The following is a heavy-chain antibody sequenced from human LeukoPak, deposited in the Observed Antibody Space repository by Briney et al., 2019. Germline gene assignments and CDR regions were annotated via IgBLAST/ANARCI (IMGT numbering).Heavy chain of an antibody. CDR2: IYYSGST. Sequence: SETLSLTCTVSGCSISSSSYYWGWIRQPPGKGLEWIGSIYYSGSTYYNPSLKSRVTLSVDTSKNQFSLKLSSVTAADTAVYYCARREVGAHPFDYWGQGTLVTVSS. CDR1: GCSISSSSYY. V-gene: IGHV4-39*01. D-gene: IGHD1-26*01. J-gene: IGHJ4*02. CDR3: ARREVGAHPFDY.